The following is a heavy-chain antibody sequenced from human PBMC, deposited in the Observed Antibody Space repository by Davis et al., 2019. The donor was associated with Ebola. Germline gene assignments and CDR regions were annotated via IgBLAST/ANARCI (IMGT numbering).Heavy chain of an antibody. CDR3: ASWVAYGMDV. D-gene: IGHD2-15*01. CDR1: GFTFSSYW. CDR2: IKQDGSEK. J-gene: IGHJ6*02. Sequence: PGGSLRLSCAASGFTFSSYWMSWVRQAPGKGLEWVANIKQDGSEKYYADSVKGRFTISRDNSKNTLYLQMNSLRAEDTAVYYCASWVAYGMDVWGQGTTVTVSS. V-gene: IGHV3-7*01.